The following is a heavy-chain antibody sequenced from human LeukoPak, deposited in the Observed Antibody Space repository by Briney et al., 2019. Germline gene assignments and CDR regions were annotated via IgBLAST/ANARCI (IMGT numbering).Heavy chain of an antibody. CDR1: GASISSGAYY. Sequence: SETLSLTCTVSGASISSGAYYWSWIRQHPGKGPECIGYIYYSGSTYYNPSLKSRVTISVDTSKNQFSLNLRSVTAADTAVYYCARDSSTWWFDYWGQGTLVTVSS. CDR3: ARDSSTWWFDY. D-gene: IGHD6-13*01. V-gene: IGHV4-31*03. J-gene: IGHJ4*02. CDR2: IYYSGST.